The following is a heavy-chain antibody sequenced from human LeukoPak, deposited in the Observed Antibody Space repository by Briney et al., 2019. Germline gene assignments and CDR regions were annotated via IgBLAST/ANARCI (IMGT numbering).Heavy chain of an antibody. V-gene: IGHV3-30*18. D-gene: IGHD1-26*01. CDR3: AKGGSGSYYHAAFDY. CDR1: GFTFSSYG. CDR2: ISYDGSNK. J-gene: IGHJ4*02. Sequence: GGSLRLSCAASGFTFSSYGMHWVRQAPGKGLGSVAVISYDGSNKYYADSVKGRFTISRDNSKNTLYLQMNSLRAEDTAVYYCAKGGSGSYYHAAFDYWGQGTLVTVSS.